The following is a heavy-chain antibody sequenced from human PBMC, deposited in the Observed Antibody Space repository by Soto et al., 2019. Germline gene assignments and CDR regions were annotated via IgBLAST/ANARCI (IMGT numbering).Heavy chain of an antibody. CDR3: ATERRYYYDSGGY. CDR1: GFTFSKAW. CDR2: IKSRIDGGAT. Sequence: EVQLVESGGGLVKPGGSLRLSCAASGFTFSKAWMSWVRQAPGKGLEWVGHIKSRIDGGATDYAAPVKGRFSISRDDSKNTLYLQMNNLETEDTAVSYCATERRYYYDSGGYWGQGTLVTVSS. D-gene: IGHD3-22*01. V-gene: IGHV3-15*01. J-gene: IGHJ4*02.